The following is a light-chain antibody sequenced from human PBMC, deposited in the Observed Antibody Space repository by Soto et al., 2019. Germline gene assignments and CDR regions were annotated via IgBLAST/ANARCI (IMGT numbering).Light chain of an antibody. CDR2: DIS. CDR1: QSVASS. J-gene: IGKJ4*01. CDR3: QQRSSWPT. Sequence: IGLTKSPGTLSLSPGERATLSCRASQSVASSLAWFQQKPGQAPRLLIYDISARATGIPARFSGSGSGTDFTLTISSLEPEDFAVYYCQQRSSWPTFGGGTKVDIK. V-gene: IGKV3-11*01.